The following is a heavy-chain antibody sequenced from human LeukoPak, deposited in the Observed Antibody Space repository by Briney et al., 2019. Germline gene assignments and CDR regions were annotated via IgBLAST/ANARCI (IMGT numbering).Heavy chain of an antibody. Sequence: SETLSLTCTVSGGSISSYYWSWIRQPPGKGLEWIGYIYYTGTTNYNPSLKSRLTISVDTSKNQFSLNLSSVTSADTAVYYCAIEGWGYYFDFWGQGTLVTVSA. D-gene: IGHD7-27*01. CDR3: AIEGWGYYFDF. CDR1: GGSISSYY. J-gene: IGHJ4*02. CDR2: IYYTGTT. V-gene: IGHV4-59*01.